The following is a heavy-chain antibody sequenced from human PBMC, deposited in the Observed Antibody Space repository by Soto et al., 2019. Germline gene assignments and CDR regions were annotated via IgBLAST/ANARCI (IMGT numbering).Heavy chain of an antibody. D-gene: IGHD1-1*01. Sequence: ASVKVSCKVSGYTLTELSMHWVRQAPGKGLEWMGGFDPEDGETIYAQKFQGRVTMTEDTSTDTAYMELSSLRSEDTAVYYCATAGPNGNYFYYYYMDVWGKGTTATVSS. J-gene: IGHJ6*03. V-gene: IGHV1-24*01. CDR3: ATAGPNGNYFYYYYMDV. CDR1: GYTLTELS. CDR2: FDPEDGET.